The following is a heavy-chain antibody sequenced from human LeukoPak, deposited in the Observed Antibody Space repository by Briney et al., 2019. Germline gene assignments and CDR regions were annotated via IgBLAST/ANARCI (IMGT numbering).Heavy chain of an antibody. D-gene: IGHD2-2*02. Sequence: PGGSLRLSCAASGFTFSNYDMHWVRQATGKGLEWVSTIGTAGDTYYPGSVKGRFTISRENAKNSFYLQMNSPRAGDTAVYYCARGGYCTSTSCHNYYGMDVWGQGTTVTVSS. CDR1: GFTFSNYD. J-gene: IGHJ6*02. V-gene: IGHV3-13*04. CDR3: ARGGYCTSTSCHNYYGMDV. CDR2: IGTAGDT.